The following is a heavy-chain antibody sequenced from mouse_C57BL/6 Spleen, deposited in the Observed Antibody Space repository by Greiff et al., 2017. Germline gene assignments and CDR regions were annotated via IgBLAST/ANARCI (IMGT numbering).Heavy chain of an antibody. Sequence: EVKVEESGGGLVQPGGSMKLSCVASGFTFSNYWMNWVRQSPEKGLEWVAQIRLKSDNYATHYAESVKGRFTISRDDSKSSVYLQMNNLRAEDTGIYYCTRSSHWYFDVWGTGTTVTVSS. CDR3: TRSSHWYFDV. V-gene: IGHV6-3*01. CDR1: GFTFSNYW. CDR2: IRLKSDNYAT. D-gene: IGHD1-1*01. J-gene: IGHJ1*03.